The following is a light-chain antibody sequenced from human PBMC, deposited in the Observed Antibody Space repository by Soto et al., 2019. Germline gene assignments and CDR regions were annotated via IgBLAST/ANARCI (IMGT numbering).Light chain of an antibody. CDR3: QQRDIWPRT. CDR1: QGVSSY. Sequence: IVLTQSPATLSLSPGERATLSCRASQGVSSYIAWYQQKPGQAPRLLIYDASNRATGIPARFSGSGSGTDFTLTISSLETEDFAVYYCQQRDIWPRTFGEGTKVDIK. CDR2: DAS. J-gene: IGKJ1*01. V-gene: IGKV3-11*01.